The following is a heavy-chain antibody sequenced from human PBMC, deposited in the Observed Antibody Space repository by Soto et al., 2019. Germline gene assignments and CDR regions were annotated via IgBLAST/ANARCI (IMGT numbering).Heavy chain of an antibody. D-gene: IGHD3-10*01. CDR3: TSTKGRGANYYYYMDV. V-gene: IGHV3-73*01. J-gene: IGHJ6*03. CDR2: IRSKANSYAT. CDR1: GFTFSGSA. Sequence: GGSLRLSCAASGFTFSGSAMHWVRQASGKGLEWVGRIRSKANSYATAYAASVKGRFTISRDDSKNTAYLQMNSLKTEDTAVYYCTSTKGRGANYYYYMDVWGKGTTVTVSS.